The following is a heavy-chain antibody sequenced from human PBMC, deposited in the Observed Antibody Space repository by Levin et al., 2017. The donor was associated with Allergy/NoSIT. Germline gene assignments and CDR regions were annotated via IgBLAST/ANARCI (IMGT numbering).Heavy chain of an antibody. CDR2: IGDSGVNT. Sequence: PAGGSLRLSCAASGFTFSNYAMSWVRQAPGRGLEWVSAIGDSGVNTFYGDSVRGRFTISRDNSKNTLFLQMNSLRAEDTAVYYCAKDSRLPYSSQDYFDSWGQGTLVTVSS. J-gene: IGHJ4*02. CDR3: AKDSRLPYSSQDYFDS. D-gene: IGHD6-13*01. CDR1: GFTFSNYA. V-gene: IGHV3-23*01.